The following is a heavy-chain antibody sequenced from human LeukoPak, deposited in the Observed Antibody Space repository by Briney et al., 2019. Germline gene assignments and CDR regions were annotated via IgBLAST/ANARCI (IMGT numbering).Heavy chain of an antibody. CDR1: GGSISSYY. CDR2: IYYSGST. Sequence: SETLSLTCTVSGGSISSYYWSWIRQPPGKGLEWIGYIYYSGSTNYNPSLKSRVTISVDTSKNQFSLKLSSVTAADTAVYYCARCARWVSDYMDVWSKGTTVTISS. J-gene: IGHJ6*03. V-gene: IGHV4-59*01. CDR3: ARCARWVSDYMDV. D-gene: IGHD1-26*01.